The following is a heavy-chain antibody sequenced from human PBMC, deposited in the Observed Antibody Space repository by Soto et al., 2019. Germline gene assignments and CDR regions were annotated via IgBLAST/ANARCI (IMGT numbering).Heavy chain of an antibody. CDR1: GFTFSSNA. Sequence: PVGSLRLSCAASGFTFSSNAMSWVRQAPGKGLEWVSIISGSGDNTYYADSVKGRFTISRDNSKNTLYLQMNSLRPEDTAVHYCAREWSVANPGYWGQGTQVTVSS. D-gene: IGHD5-12*01. CDR2: ISGSGDNT. J-gene: IGHJ4*02. V-gene: IGHV3-23*01. CDR3: AREWSVANPGY.